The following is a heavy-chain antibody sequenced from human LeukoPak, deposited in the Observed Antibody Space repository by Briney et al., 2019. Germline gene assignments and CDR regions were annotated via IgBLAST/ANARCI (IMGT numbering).Heavy chain of an antibody. CDR2: IYYSGSA. J-gene: IGHJ4*02. D-gene: IGHD3-10*01. Sequence: LRLSCAASGFTFSSYWMHWVRQHPGKGLEWIGYIYYSGSAYYNSSLKSRVTISVDTSENQFSLKLSSVTAADTAVYYCARVNYGSATKEDYWGQGTLVTVSS. CDR3: ARVNYGSATKEDY. V-gene: IGHV4-31*02. CDR1: GFTFSSYW.